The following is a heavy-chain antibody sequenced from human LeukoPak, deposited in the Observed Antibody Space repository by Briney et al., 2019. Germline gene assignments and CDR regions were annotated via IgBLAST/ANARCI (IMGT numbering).Heavy chain of an antibody. CDR1: GYTFTSYA. Sequence: GASVKVSCKASGYTFTSYAIHWVRQAPGQRLEWMGWISAGNGNTKYSQNFQGRVTFISNTSATTAFMELSSLRSEDTAVYYCARNSQVWFGEGYYYGMDVWGQGTTVTVSS. D-gene: IGHD3-10*01. V-gene: IGHV1-3*01. CDR3: ARNSQVWFGEGYYYGMDV. CDR2: ISAGNGNT. J-gene: IGHJ6*02.